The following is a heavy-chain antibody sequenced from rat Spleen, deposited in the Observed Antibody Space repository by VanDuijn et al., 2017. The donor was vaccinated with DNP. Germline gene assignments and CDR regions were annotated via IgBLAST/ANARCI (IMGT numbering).Heavy chain of an antibody. D-gene: IGHD4-3*01. CDR1: GFSLTSYH. V-gene: IGHV2-43*01. Sequence: QVQLKESGPGLVQPSQTLSLACTVSGFSLTSYHVHWVRQPSGKGLEWMGVIWTGGSTEYNSALKSRLSISRDTSKSQVFLKMNSLQTEDTATYYCARDQGVPFDYWGQGVMVTVSS. CDR2: IWTGGST. CDR3: ARDQGVPFDY. J-gene: IGHJ2*01.